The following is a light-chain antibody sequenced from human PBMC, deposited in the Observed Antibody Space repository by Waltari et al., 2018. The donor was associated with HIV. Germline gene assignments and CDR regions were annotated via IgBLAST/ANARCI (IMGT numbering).Light chain of an antibody. CDR3: QQYDHLPIT. J-gene: IGKJ5*01. CDR2: DAT. V-gene: IGKV1-33*01. CDR1: QDISNF. Sequence: DIQMTQSPSSLSASVGDRGTITCQASQDISNFLNWFQHKPGKAPKLLIYDATSLETGVPSRFSGSASGTYFTLTISSLQPEDIATYFCQQYDHLPITFGQGTRLEIK.